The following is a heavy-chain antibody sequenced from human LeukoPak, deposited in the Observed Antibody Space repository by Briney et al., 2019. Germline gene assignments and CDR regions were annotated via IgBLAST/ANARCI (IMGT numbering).Heavy chain of an antibody. CDR1: GYTFTGYG. Sequence: VASVEVSCKASGYTFTGYGISWVRQAPGQGLEWMGWITTYNGNTNFAQKVQGRVTMTTDTSTSTAYMELRSLRSDDTAVYYCARCILATCRYLPSFDFWGQGTLVTVSS. D-gene: IGHD3-3*02. V-gene: IGHV1-18*01. J-gene: IGHJ4*02. CDR2: ITTYNGNT. CDR3: ARCILATCRYLPSFDF.